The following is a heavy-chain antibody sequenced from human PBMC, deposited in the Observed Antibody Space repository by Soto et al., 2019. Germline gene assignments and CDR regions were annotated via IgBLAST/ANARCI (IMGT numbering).Heavy chain of an antibody. CDR1: GTSVINYY. CDR3: ARGGIQLSYAFDY. J-gene: IGHJ4*02. CDR2: IYTSGST. V-gene: IGHV4-4*07. Sequence: SETLSLTCSVSGTSVINYYCSCIRQPAGKGLEHIGRIYTSGSTSYNPSLKSRVTMSMDTSQTQIYLNLTSVTAADTAVYYCARGGIQLSYAFDYWGQGIQVTVSS. D-gene: IGHD5-18*01.